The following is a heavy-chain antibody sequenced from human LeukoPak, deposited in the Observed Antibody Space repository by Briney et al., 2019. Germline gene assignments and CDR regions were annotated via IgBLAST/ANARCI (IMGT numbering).Heavy chain of an antibody. CDR1: GFNFSDYG. V-gene: IGHV3-21*01. CDR3: ARGRDDYGDFDY. J-gene: IGHJ4*02. CDR2: IGGSGPNI. Sequence: PGGSLRLSCAASGFNFSDYGMNWVRQTPGGGLEWVSSIGGSGPNIYYADSVEGRFTISRDNAKSSLFLQMTDLRVEDTAVYYCARGRDDYGDFDYWGQGTLVTVSS. D-gene: IGHD4-17*01.